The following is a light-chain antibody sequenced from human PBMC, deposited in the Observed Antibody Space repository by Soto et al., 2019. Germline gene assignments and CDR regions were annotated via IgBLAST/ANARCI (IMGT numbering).Light chain of an antibody. CDR3: QQSYSTPFT. Sequence: DIQMTQSPSSLSASVGDTVTITCRASQSVRTYLNWYQQRPGKAPELLIYAASSLQSGVPSRFSGSGSGTDFTLTVRGLQPEDYATYYCQQSYSTPFTFGPGTKVDLK. J-gene: IGKJ3*01. V-gene: IGKV1-39*01. CDR2: AAS. CDR1: QSVRTY.